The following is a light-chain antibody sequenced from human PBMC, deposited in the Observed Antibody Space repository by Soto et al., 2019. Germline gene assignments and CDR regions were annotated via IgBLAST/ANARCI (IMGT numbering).Light chain of an antibody. CDR3: SSYTGVSTYV. Sequence: QPVRTQPDAVSGCPWQSITISFTGTSSEIGGYKYVSWYQKHPGKAPKLMIYDVSNRPSGVSNRFSGSKSGNAATLTISGLQGEDEDEYYCSSYTGVSTYVFGTGTXVTV. CDR2: DVS. CDR1: SSEIGGYKY. V-gene: IGLV2-14*01. J-gene: IGLJ1*01.